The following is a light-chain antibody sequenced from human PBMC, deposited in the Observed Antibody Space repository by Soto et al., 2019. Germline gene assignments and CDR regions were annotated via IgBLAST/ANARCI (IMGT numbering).Light chain of an antibody. V-gene: IGKV3-15*01. CDR2: GAS. CDR1: QSGNLN. Sequence: EIMMTQSPGTLSVSPGEGATLSCTAIQSGNLNLAGDQQKPGQPPRLLLYGASTRATGIPVRFRGSGSGTDFHLTISRLQCEVSAVDYCHQYNSLPRGTFGPGTKVELK. CDR3: HQYNSLPRGT. J-gene: IGKJ3*01.